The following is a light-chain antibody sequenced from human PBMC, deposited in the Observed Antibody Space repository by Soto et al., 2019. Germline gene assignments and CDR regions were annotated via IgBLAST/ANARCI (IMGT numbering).Light chain of an antibody. J-gene: IGKJ4*01. CDR2: AAS. Sequence: DIPMTQSPSSLSASLGDRVTITCQASQDISNYLNWYQQKPGKAPKLLIYAASSLQSGVPSRFSGSGSGTDFTLTISSLQPEDFATYYCQQSYSTPLTFGGGTKVDIK. CDR3: QQSYSTPLT. V-gene: IGKV1-39*01. CDR1: QDISNY.